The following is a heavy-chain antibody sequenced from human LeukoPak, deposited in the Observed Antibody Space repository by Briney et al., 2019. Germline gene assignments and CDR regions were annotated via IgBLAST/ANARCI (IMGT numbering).Heavy chain of an antibody. Sequence: GESLDFTGKGSGYIFTSYWSGWVRQMPGKGLEWMGIIYPGDSDTRYSPSFQGQVTISADKSISTAYLQWSSLKASDNAMYYCARGGSGWCQSFDCCRQRSLVTVSS. D-gene: IGHD6-19*01. V-gene: IGHV5-51*01. CDR1: GYIFTSYW. J-gene: IGHJ4*02. CDR2: IYPGDSDT. CDR3: ARGGSGWCQSFDC.